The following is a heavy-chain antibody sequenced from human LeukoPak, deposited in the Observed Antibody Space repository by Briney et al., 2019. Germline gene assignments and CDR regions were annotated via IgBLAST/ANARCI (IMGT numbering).Heavy chain of an antibody. V-gene: IGHV3-23*01. CDR3: AKALNVLVPSTSRWFDP. Sequence: GGSLRLSCAASGFTFSNYAMTWVRQAPGKGLEWVSTISDGGAATYYADSVKGRFTISRDNSKNTLSLQMNSLRAEDTAVYYCAKALNVLVPSTSRWFDPWGQGTLVTVSS. D-gene: IGHD2-2*01. CDR2: ISDGGAAT. J-gene: IGHJ5*02. CDR1: GFTFSNYA.